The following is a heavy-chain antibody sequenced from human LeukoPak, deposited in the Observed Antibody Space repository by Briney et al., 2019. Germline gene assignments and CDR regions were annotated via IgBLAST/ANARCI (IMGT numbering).Heavy chain of an antibody. V-gene: IGHV4-4*02. CDR1: GGSISSSDW. CDR3: ARDRRYYDSSAYIRGFDY. D-gene: IGHD3-22*01. Sequence: SGTLSLTCAVSGGSISSSDWWSWVRQPPGKGLEWIGEIYHSGSTNYNPSLKSRVTISVDRSKNQFSLNLSSVTAADTAVYYCARDRRYYDSSAYIRGFDYWGQGTLVTVSS. CDR2: IYHSGST. J-gene: IGHJ4*02.